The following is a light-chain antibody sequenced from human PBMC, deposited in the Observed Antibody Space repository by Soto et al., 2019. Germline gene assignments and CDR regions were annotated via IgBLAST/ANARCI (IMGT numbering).Light chain of an antibody. V-gene: IGKV3-20*01. J-gene: IGKJ4*01. CDR1: QTVRSDY. CDR2: GVS. Sequence: DIVLTQSPGTLSLSPGERATLSCRASQTVRSDYFAWYQQKPGQTPRLLIFGVSTRASGIPDRFSGGGSGTDFTLTISRLEPEDFALYYCHQYGNSPLTFGGGTKVDIK. CDR3: HQYGNSPLT.